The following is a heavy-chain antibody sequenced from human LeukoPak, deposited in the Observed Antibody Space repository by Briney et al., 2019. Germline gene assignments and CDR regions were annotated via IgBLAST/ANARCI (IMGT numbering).Heavy chain of an antibody. CDR2: INPNSGGT. D-gene: IGHD6-19*01. CDR3: ARPFEGDSSADAFDI. CDR1: GYTFTGYY. V-gene: IGHV1-2*02. Sequence: GASVKVSCKASGYTFTGYYMHWVRQAPGQGLEWMGWINPNSGGTNYAQKFQGRVTMTRDTSISTAYMELSRLRSDDTAVYYCARPFEGDSSADAFDIWGQGTMVTVSS. J-gene: IGHJ3*02.